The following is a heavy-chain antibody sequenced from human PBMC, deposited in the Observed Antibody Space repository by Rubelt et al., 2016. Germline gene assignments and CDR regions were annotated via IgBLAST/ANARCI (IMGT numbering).Heavy chain of an antibody. CDR2: INPNSGGT. Sequence: QVQLVQSGAEVKKPGASVKVSCKASGYTFTGYYMHWVRQAPGQGLEWVGRINPNSGGTNYAQKCQGRVTMTSDTSISTAYMELSRLRSDDTAVYYCARGVGTAFDPWGQGTLVTVSS. D-gene: IGHD1-1*01. CDR1: GYTFTGYY. CDR3: ARGVGTAFDP. J-gene: IGHJ5*02. V-gene: IGHV1-2*06.